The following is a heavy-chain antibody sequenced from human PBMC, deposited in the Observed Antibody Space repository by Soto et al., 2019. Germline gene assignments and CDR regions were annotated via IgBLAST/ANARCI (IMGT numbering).Heavy chain of an antibody. J-gene: IGHJ4*02. Sequence: SETLSLTCTVSGGPISSYYWSWIRQPPGKGLEWIGYIYYSGSTNYNPSLKSRVTISVDTSKNQFSLKLSSVTAADTAVYYCARESLGATETSDYWGQGTLVTVSS. CDR2: IYYSGST. D-gene: IGHD1-26*01. CDR3: ARESLGATETSDY. CDR1: GGPISSYY. V-gene: IGHV4-59*01.